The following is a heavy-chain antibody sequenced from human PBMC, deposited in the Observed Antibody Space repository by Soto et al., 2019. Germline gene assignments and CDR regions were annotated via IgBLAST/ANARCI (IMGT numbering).Heavy chain of an antibody. CDR1: GDTFSSYA. D-gene: IGHD2-21*01. CDR2: IITVLGTT. V-gene: IGHV1-69*08. J-gene: IGHJ6*02. CDR3: ARRRYCGYDCYHKHYYGMDV. Sequence: QVQLVQSGAELKKTGSSVTVSCRASGDTFSSYAVNWVRQAPGRGLEWMGRIITVLGTTDYAQNFKGRVAITAEKSTEPVYMELSSLRSDDTAVYYCARRRYCGYDCYHKHYYGMDVWGQGTTVTVAS.